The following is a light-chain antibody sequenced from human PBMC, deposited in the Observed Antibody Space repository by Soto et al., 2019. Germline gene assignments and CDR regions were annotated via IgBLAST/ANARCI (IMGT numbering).Light chain of an antibody. CDR2: ATS. Sequence: DIQMTQSPSSLSASIGDIVTITCRSSNDISSYLNWYQQQPGKPPKVLLYATSNLQNGVPSRFSGSGSGTEFPLTISSLQPDDFATYYCQQYNSYWTFGQGTKVDIK. J-gene: IGKJ1*01. V-gene: IGKV1-16*01. CDR1: NDISSY. CDR3: QQYNSYWT.